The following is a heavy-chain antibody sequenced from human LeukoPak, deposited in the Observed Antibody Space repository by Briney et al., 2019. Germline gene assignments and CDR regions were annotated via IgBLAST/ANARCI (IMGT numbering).Heavy chain of an antibody. CDR2: IYHSGST. D-gene: IGHD1-1*01. CDR1: GYSISSGYY. CDR3: ARNWNALSYYYYYMDV. Sequence: SETLSLTCAVSGYSISSGYYWGWIRQPPGKGLEWIGSIYHSGSTYYNPSLKSRVTISVDTSKNQFSLKLSSVTAADTAVNYCARNWNALSYYYYYMDVWGKGTTVTVSS. V-gene: IGHV4-38-2*01. J-gene: IGHJ6*03.